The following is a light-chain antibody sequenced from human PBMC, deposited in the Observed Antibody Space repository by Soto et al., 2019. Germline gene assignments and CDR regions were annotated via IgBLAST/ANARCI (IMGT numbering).Light chain of an antibody. CDR2: GAS. Sequence: EEVLTLSLATLSVNPRERVTLSCRASQSVSQSVSSKLAWYQHKPGRAPRLLIYGASTRATGIPARFSGSGSGTEFTLTISSLQSEDLAVYFCQQYHNWPPTFAQG. V-gene: IGKV3-15*01. J-gene: IGKJ1*01. CDR1: QSVSQSVSSK. CDR3: QQYHNWPPT.